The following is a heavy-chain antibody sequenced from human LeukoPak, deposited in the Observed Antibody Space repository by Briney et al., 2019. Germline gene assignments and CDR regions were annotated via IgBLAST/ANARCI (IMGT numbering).Heavy chain of an antibody. CDR3: AREGTAAYYMDV. CDR2: INPSGGST. Sequence: ASVKVTCKASGYTFTSYYMHWVRQAPGHGLEGMGIINPSGGSTSYAQKYQGIVTMTRDTATSTVYMELSSLRAEDTAVYYCAREGTAAYYMDVWGKGTTVTVSS. CDR1: GYTFTSYY. J-gene: IGHJ6*03. V-gene: IGHV1-46*01. D-gene: IGHD6-13*01.